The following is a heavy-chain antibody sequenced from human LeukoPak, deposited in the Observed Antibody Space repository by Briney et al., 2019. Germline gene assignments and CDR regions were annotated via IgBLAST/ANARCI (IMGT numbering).Heavy chain of an antibody. CDR1: GFTFSSYA. CDR2: ISGSGGST. CDR3: AKLGSGYDLFDYFDY. J-gene: IGHJ4*02. Sequence: PGGPLRLSCAASGFTFSSYAMSWVRQAPGKGLEWVSAISGSGGSTYYADSVKGRFTISRDNSKNTLYLQMNSLRAEDTAVYYCAKLGSGYDLFDYFDYWGQGTLVTVSS. V-gene: IGHV3-23*01. D-gene: IGHD5-12*01.